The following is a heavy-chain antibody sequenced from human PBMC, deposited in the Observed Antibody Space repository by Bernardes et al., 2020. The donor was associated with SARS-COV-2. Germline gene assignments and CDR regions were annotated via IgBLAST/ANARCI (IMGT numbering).Heavy chain of an antibody. CDR2: INPNSGGT. CDR1: GYTFTDYF. D-gene: IGHD1-26*01. J-gene: IGHJ4*02. Sequence: ASVKVSCKASGYTFTDYFMHWVRQAPGQGLKWMGWINPNSGGTNYAQKFQGRVTMTRDTSISTVYMELSRLRSDDTALYYCARASLGGSYPNWGKGTLVTVSA. V-gene: IGHV1-2*02. CDR3: ARASLGGSYPN.